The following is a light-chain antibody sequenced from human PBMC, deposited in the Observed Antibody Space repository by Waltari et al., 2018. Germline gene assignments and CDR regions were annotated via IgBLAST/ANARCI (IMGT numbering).Light chain of an antibody. Sequence: QSVLTQPPSASGTPGQRVTISCSGSSSDIEGSYVYWYQQFPGAAPKLLIYRNNQRPSGVPDRLSGSKFGSSASLAISGLRSEDEADYYCATWDDILRTPLFGGGTKLTVL. J-gene: IGLJ3*02. CDR2: RNN. CDR3: ATWDDILRTPL. V-gene: IGLV1-47*01. CDR1: SSDIEGSY.